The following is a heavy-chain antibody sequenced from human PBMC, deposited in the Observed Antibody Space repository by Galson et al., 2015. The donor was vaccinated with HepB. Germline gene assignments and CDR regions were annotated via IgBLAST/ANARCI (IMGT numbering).Heavy chain of an antibody. CDR1: GFTFSSYA. CDR3: AKDLVAYGSVHDAFDI. V-gene: IGHV3-23*01. D-gene: IGHD3-10*01. Sequence: SLRLSCAASGFTFSSYAMSWVRQAPGKGLEWVSAISGSGGGTYYADSVKGRFTISRDNSKNTLYLQMNSLRAEDTAVYYCAKDLVAYGSVHDAFDIWGQGTMVTVSS. CDR2: ISGSGGGT. J-gene: IGHJ3*02.